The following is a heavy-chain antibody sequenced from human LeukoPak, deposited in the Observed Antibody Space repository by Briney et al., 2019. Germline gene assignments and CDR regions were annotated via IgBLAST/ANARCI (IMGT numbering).Heavy chain of an antibody. CDR1: GFTFSSYG. D-gene: IGHD3-22*01. V-gene: IGHV3-30*02. J-gene: IGHJ4*02. CDR2: IRYDGSNK. Sequence: GGSLRLSCAASGFTFSSYGMHWVRQAPGKGLEWVAFIRYDGSNKYYADSVKGRFTISRDNSKNTLYLQMNSLRAEDTAVYYCAKDRDESSDFDYWGQATLVTVSS. CDR3: AKDRDESSDFDY.